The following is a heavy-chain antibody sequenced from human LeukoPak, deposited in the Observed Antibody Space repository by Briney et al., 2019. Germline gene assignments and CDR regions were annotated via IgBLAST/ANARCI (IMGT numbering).Heavy chain of an antibody. V-gene: IGHV3-23*01. CDR1: GFIFNNYG. CDR2: ISGSGGTT. Sequence: GGSLRLSCAASGFIFNNYGMSWVRQAPGKGLEWVSTISGSGGTTYYADSVKGRFTISRDNAKNSLYLQMNSLRAEDTALYYCANLGTYYYDSSGPRDAFDIWGQGTMVTVSS. CDR3: ANLGTYYYDSSGPRDAFDI. J-gene: IGHJ3*02. D-gene: IGHD3-22*01.